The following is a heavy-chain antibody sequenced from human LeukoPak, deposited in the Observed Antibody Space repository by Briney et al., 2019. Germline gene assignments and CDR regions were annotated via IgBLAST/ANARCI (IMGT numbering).Heavy chain of an antibody. D-gene: IGHD4-17*01. J-gene: IGHJ4*02. CDR1: GYNFTTYW. CDR3: ARRPAGAAGLFFDY. V-gene: IGHV5-51*01. CDR2: IYPDDSDT. Sequence: GESLKISRKASGYNFTTYWIAWVRQMPGKGLECMGIIYPDDSDTRYSPTFQGQVSISADKSTSTAYLQWSSLKAPDTAMYYCARRPAGAAGLFFDYWGQGALITVSS.